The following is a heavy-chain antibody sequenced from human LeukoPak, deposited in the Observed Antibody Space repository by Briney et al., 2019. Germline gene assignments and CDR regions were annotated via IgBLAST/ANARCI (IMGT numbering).Heavy chain of an antibody. CDR2: ISWNSFTI. CDR3: ARDGVRDGLYFDY. CDR1: GFTFDDYA. D-gene: IGHD5-24*01. Sequence: GRSLRLSCAASGFTFDDYAMHWVRQAPGKGLEWVSGISWNSFTIGYADSVKGRFTISRDNAKNSLFLQMNSLRAEDTAVYYCARDGVRDGLYFDYWGQGTLVTVSS. J-gene: IGHJ4*02. V-gene: IGHV3-9*01.